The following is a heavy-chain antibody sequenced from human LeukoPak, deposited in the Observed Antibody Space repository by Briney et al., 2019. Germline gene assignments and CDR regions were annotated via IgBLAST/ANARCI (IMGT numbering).Heavy chain of an antibody. D-gene: IGHD3-22*01. J-gene: IGHJ4*02. CDR3: ARGAYDSSGYYQLGYFDY. V-gene: IGHV1-46*01. CDR2: INPSGGST. CDR1: GYAFTSYY. Sequence: TSVKVSCKASGYAFTSYYMHWVRQAPGQGLEWMGIINPSGGSTSYAQKFQGRVTMTRDTSTSTVYMELSSLRSEDTAVYYCARGAYDSSGYYQLGYFDYWGQGTLVTVSS.